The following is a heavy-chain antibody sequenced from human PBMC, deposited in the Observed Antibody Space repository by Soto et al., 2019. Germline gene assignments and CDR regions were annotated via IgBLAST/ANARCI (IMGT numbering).Heavy chain of an antibody. D-gene: IGHD5-12*01. CDR3: ARGGLYLPYYYYYYGMDV. CDR1: GFTFSSYW. CDR2: INSDWSST. Sequence: PGGSLRLSCAASGFTFSSYWMHWVRQAPGKGLVWGSRINSDWSSTSYADSVKGRFTISRDNAKNTLYLQMNSLRAEATAVFYCARGGLYLPYYYYYYGMDVWGQGTTVP. J-gene: IGHJ6*02. V-gene: IGHV3-74*01.